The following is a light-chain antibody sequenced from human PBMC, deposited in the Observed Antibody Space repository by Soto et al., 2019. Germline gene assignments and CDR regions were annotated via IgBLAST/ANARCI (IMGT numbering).Light chain of an antibody. Sequence: SPGTITQNPCDISALYSGASKSVSNNYLAWYQQKPGQAPRLLIYGASNRATGIPDRFSGSGSGTDFTLTISILAQEDLADYCGLRSGRLVTFGHRIKV. CDR1: KSVSNNY. CDR2: GAS. J-gene: IGKJ1*01. CDR3: LRSGRLVT. V-gene: IGKV3-20*01.